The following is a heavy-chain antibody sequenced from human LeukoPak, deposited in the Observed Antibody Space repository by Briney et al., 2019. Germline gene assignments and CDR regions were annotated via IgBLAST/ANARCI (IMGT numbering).Heavy chain of an antibody. CDR1: GYTFTSYG. CDR2: MNPNSGNT. V-gene: IGHV1-8*02. D-gene: IGHD3-22*01. CDR3: AREGAAYYYDSSGYDYYYYGMDV. Sequence: GASVKVSCKASGYTFTSYGISWVRQATGQGLEWMGWMNPNSGNTGYAQKFQGRVTMTRNTSISTAYMELSSLRSEDTAVYYCAREGAAYYYDSSGYDYYYYGMDVWGQGTTVTVSS. J-gene: IGHJ6*02.